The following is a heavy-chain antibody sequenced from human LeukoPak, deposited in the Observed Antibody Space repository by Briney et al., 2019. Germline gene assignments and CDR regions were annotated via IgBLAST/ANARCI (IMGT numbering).Heavy chain of an antibody. CDR1: GGTFSSYA. J-gene: IGHJ4*02. CDR2: IIPIFGTA. V-gene: IGHV1-69*05. CDR3: ARAPPVWGIAAAGTYFDY. D-gene: IGHD6-13*01. Sequence: SVKVSCKASGGTFSSYAISWVRQAPGQGLEWMGRIIPIFGTANYAQKFQGRVTITTDESTSTAYMELSSLRSEDAAVYYCARAPPVWGIAAAGTYFDYWGQGTLVTVSS.